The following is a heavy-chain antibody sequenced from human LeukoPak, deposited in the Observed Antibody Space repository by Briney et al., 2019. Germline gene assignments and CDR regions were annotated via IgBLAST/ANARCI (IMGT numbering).Heavy chain of an antibody. CDR1: GDSISSGGGNYY. CDR2: IYTNGNT. Sequence: PSQTLSLTCTVSGDSISSGGGNYYWNWIRQPAGRGLEWIGRIYTNGNTDYSPSLKSRATISVDTSKNQFSLKLSSVTAADTAVYYCARGFHYYGSGSYLGVVGPYYYYYYMDVWGKGTTVTVSS. CDR3: ARGFHYYGSGSYLGVVGPYYYYYYMDV. V-gene: IGHV4-61*02. D-gene: IGHD3-10*01. J-gene: IGHJ6*03.